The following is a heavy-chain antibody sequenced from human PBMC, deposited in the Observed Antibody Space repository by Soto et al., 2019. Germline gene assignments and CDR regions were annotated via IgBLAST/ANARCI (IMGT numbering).Heavy chain of an antibody. V-gene: IGHV4-28*01. CDR1: GYSISSSNW. J-gene: IGHJ4*02. CDR2: IYYSGTT. D-gene: IGHD1-26*01. CDR3: ARREIQGPIDY. Sequence: QVQLQESGPGLVKPSDTLSLTCAVSGYSISSSNWWGWIRQPPGKGLEWIGYIYYSGTTYYNPSLKSRVTMSVYTSKNQFSLKLTSVTALDTAVYYCARREIQGPIDYWCQGTLVTVSS.